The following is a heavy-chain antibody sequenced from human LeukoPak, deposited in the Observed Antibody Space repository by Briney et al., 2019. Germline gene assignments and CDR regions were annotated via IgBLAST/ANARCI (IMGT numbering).Heavy chain of an antibody. D-gene: IGHD4-17*01. J-gene: IGHJ4*02. Sequence: PSETLSLTCSVSGASISSSTYYWGWIRQPPGKGLEWIGSIYYSGSTYYNSSLKSRVTISVDTSKNQFSLKLSSVTAADTAVYYCASTNNDYGDFYFDYWGQGTLVTVSS. CDR2: IYYSGST. CDR1: GASISSSTYY. CDR3: ASTNNDYGDFYFDY. V-gene: IGHV4-39*01.